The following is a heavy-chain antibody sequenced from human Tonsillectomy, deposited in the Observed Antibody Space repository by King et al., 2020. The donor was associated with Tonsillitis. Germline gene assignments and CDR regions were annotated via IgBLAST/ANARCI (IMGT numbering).Heavy chain of an antibody. Sequence: VTLKESGPALVKPTQTLTLTCSFSGFSLKTSEMRVSWIRQPPGKALEWLARIDWVDDKFYSTSLKTRLTIPKDTSKNQVVLTMTNMDPVDTATYYCARGSSGGGLDFWGQGTLVTVSS. V-gene: IGHV2-70*04. CDR2: IDWVDDK. J-gene: IGHJ4*02. CDR3: ARGSSGGGLDF. D-gene: IGHD6-19*01. CDR1: GFSLKTSEMR.